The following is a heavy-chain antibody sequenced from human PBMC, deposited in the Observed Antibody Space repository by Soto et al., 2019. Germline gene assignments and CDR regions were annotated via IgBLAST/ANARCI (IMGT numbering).Heavy chain of an antibody. CDR1: GVSLSNYY. V-gene: IGHV4-59*12. Sequence: SETLSLTCTVSGVSLSNYYWSWIRQPPGKGLEWVGYMFNGGSANYNPSLKSRVTISVDKSKNQFSLKLSSVTAADTAVYYCARRGYCTNGVCYYGMDVWGQGTTVT. CDR2: MFNGGSA. CDR3: ARRGYCTNGVCYYGMDV. J-gene: IGHJ6*02. D-gene: IGHD2-8*01.